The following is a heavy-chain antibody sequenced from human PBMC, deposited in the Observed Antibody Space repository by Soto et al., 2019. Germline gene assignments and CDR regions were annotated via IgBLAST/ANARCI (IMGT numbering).Heavy chain of an antibody. CDR1: GYTFTNYG. D-gene: IGHD6-6*01. V-gene: IGHV1-18*01. CDR2: ISAYNGDT. CDR3: GRVRQLVGYFYYYVDV. Sequence: QVQLLQSGAEVKKPGASVKVSCKASGYTFTNYGITWVRQAPGQGLEWMGWISAYNGDTHYTQRLQGRVTMTTDTSTSTAYMELRGLRSDDTAVYYFGRVRQLVGYFYYYVDVWGKGTTVTVSS. J-gene: IGHJ6*03.